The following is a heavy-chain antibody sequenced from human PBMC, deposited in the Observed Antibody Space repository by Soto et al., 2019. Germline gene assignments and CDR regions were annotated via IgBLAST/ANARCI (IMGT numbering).Heavy chain of an antibody. CDR3: GGNWNDMYYYGMDV. CDR1: GGSISSSSYY. Sequence: PSETLSLTCTVSGGSISSSSYYWGWIRRPPGKGLEWIASIYYSGSTYYNPSLKSRVTISVDTSKNQFSLKLSSVSAADTAVFYCGGNWNDMYYYGMDVWGQGTTVTVSS. V-gene: IGHV4-39*01. D-gene: IGHD1-20*01. J-gene: IGHJ6*02. CDR2: IYYSGST.